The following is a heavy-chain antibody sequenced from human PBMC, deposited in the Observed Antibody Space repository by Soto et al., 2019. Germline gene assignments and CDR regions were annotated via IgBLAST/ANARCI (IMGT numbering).Heavy chain of an antibody. CDR3: ARDYMAVVD. CDR2: IYHSGST. V-gene: IGHV4-31*03. D-gene: IGHD2-15*01. J-gene: IGHJ4*02. CDR1: GSSISSGSYY. Sequence: SETLSLTCTVSGSSISSGSYYWSWIRQHPGEGLEWIGYIYHSGSTYYNPSLKSRATISLDTSKNQFSLKLSSVTAADTAVYYCARDYMAVVDWGQGTLVTVSS.